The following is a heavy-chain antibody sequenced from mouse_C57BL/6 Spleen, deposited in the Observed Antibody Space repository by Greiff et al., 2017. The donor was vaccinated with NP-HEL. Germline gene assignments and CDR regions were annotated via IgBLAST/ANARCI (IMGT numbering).Heavy chain of an antibody. CDR1: GYTFTSYW. D-gene: IGHD3-2*02. Sequence: QVQLQQPGTELVKPGASVKLSCKASGYTFTSYWMHWVKLRPGQGLEWIGNINPSNGGTNYNEKFKSKATLTVDKSSSTAYMQLSSLTSEDSAVYYCARYTAQATWFAYWGQGTLVTVSA. CDR3: ARYTAQATWFAY. V-gene: IGHV1-53*01. J-gene: IGHJ3*01. CDR2: INPSNGGT.